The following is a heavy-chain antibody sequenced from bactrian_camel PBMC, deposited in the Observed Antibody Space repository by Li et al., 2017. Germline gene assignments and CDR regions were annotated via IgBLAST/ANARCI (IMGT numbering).Heavy chain of an antibody. CDR3: RQFVRAPQRHFSVPTRITT. V-gene: IGHV3S59*01. CDR2: IARGGDT. Sequence: DVQLVESGGGAVQAGGSLRLSCAGYTYHIYCMGWFRQTPGKEREGVAAIARGGDTRYADSVKGRFTISWTTPTTLCICKWTASNLRTLPCTTVRQFVRAPQRHFSVPTRITTGARGPRSPSPQ. CDR1: GYTYHIYC. J-gene: IGHJ4*01. D-gene: IGHD3*01.